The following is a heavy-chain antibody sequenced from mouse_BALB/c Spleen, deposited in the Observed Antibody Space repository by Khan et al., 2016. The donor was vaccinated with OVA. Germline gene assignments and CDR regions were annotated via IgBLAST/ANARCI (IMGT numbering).Heavy chain of an antibody. D-gene: IGHD1-2*01. CDR1: GYTFTDFN. CDR2: IFPNTGGT. V-gene: IGHV1S29*02. CDR3: ARSGYGSFAY. J-gene: IGHJ3*01. Sequence: VQLQQSGPELVKPGASVKISCKAPGYTFTDFNLDWVKQSHGKSLEWIGYIFPNTGGTGYNQEFKTKATLTVDISSSAAYMELRSLTSEDSAVYYCARSGYGSFAYWGQGTLVTVSA.